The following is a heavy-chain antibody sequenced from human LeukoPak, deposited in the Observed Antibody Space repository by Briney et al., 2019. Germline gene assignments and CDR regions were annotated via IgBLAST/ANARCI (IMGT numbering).Heavy chain of an antibody. D-gene: IGHD6-13*01. CDR3: ARGPSSSWSPGWFDP. V-gene: IGHV1-69*05. CDR2: IIPIFGTA. J-gene: IGHJ5*02. Sequence: SVKVSCKASGGTFSSYAISWVRQAPGQGLEWMGRIIPIFGTANYAQKFQGRVTITTDESTSTAYMELSSLRSEDTAVYYCARGPSSSWSPGWFDPWGQGTPVTVSS. CDR1: GGTFSSYA.